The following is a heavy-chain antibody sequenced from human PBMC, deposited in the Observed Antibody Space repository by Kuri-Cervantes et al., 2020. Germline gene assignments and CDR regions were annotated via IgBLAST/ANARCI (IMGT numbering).Heavy chain of an antibody. V-gene: IGHV3-53*01. CDR3: AKWREGTMGDYFDY. J-gene: IGHJ4*02. CDR2: IYSGGST. CDR1: GFTVSSNY. D-gene: IGHD1-26*01. Sequence: GESLKISCAASGFTVSSNYMSWVRQAPGKGLEWVSVIYSGGSTYYADSVKGRFTISRDNSKNTLFLQMNSLRAEDTAIYSCAKWREGTMGDYFDYWGQGTLVTVSS.